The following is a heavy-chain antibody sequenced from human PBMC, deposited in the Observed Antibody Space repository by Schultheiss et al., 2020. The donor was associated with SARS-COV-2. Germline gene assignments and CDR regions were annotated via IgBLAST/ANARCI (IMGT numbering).Heavy chain of an antibody. CDR3: ARDRYRGGGFDY. D-gene: IGHD5-18*01. V-gene: IGHV4-59*01. CDR1: GGSISSYY. J-gene: IGHJ4*02. CDR2: IYYSGST. Sequence: SETLSLTCTVSGGSISSYYWSWIRQPPGKGLEWIGYIYYSGSTNYNPSLKSRVTISVDTSKNQFSLKLSSVTAADTAVYYCARDRYRGGGFDYWGQGTLVTVSS.